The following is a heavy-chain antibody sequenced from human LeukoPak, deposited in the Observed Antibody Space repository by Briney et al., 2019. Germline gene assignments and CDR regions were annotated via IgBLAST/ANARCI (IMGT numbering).Heavy chain of an antibody. Sequence: ASVKVSCKASGYTFTSYGISWVRQAPGQGLEWMGWISAYNGNTNYAQKLQGRVTMTTDTSTSTAYMELRSPRSDDTAVYYCARGILPAVVIATYYFDYWGQGTLVTVSS. CDR3: ARGILPAVVIATYYFDY. J-gene: IGHJ4*02. CDR1: GYTFTSYG. V-gene: IGHV1-18*01. D-gene: IGHD2-21*01. CDR2: ISAYNGNT.